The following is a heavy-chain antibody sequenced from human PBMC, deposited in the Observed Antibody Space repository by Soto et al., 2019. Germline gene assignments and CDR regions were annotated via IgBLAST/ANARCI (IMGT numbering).Heavy chain of an antibody. CDR1: GFTFSSYT. V-gene: IGHV3-30-3*01. Sequence: QVRLVESGGGVVQPGRSLRLSCAASGFTFSSYTMHWVRQAPGKGLECVAIISYDGNKKYYADSVKGRFTISRDNSKNTLFLQMNSLRTEDTAVYYCARDYGSFTYYFYGMDVWGQGTTVTVSS. CDR3: ARDYGSFTYYFYGMDV. J-gene: IGHJ6*02. D-gene: IGHD3-10*01. CDR2: ISYDGNKK.